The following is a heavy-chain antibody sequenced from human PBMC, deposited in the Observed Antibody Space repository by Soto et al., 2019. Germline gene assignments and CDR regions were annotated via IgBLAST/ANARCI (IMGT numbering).Heavy chain of an antibody. CDR3: AIDPRGYCSGGSCYSGVDP. V-gene: IGHV1-2*02. D-gene: IGHD2-15*01. CDR2: INPNSGGT. CDR1: GYTFPGYY. J-gene: IGHJ5*02. Sequence: ASVTVSCQASGYTFPGYYMHWVRQAPGQGLEWMGWINPNSGGTNHAQKFQGRVTMTRDTSISTAYMELSRLRSDDAAVYYCAIDPRGYCSGGSCYSGVDPWGQGTLVTVSS.